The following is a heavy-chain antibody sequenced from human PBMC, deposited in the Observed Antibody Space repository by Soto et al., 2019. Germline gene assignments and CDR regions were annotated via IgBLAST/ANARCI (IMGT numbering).Heavy chain of an antibody. Sequence: ASLKVSCEASGYTFTTYYINWVRQAPGQGLEWMGWINPNTGATNYAQKFQGWVTLTRDTSVTTAYMEVSRLTSGDTAVYFCARSVTTHLAADFWGQGTLVTVSS. D-gene: IGHD4-17*01. CDR1: GYTFTTYY. V-gene: IGHV1-2*04. CDR2: INPNTGAT. CDR3: ARSVTTHLAADF. J-gene: IGHJ4*02.